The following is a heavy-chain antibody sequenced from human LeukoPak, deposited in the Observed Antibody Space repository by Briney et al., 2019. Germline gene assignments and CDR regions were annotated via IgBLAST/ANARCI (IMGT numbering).Heavy chain of an antibody. CDR2: MNPNSGNT. CDR3: ARGSYSSGWYRYYY. J-gene: IGHJ4*02. CDR1: GYTFTSYY. D-gene: IGHD6-19*01. Sequence: PGASVKVSCKASGYTFTSYYMHWVRQAPGQGLEWMGWMNPNSGNTGYAQKFQGRVTITRNTSISTAYMELSSLRSEDTAVYYCARGSYSSGWYRYYYWGQGTLVTVSS. V-gene: IGHV1-8*03.